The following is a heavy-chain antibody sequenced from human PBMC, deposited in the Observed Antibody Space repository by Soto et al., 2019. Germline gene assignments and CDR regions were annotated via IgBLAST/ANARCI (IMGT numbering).Heavy chain of an antibody. D-gene: IGHD3-22*01. J-gene: IGHJ4*02. CDR1: GCTFSTYA. CDR2: ISGNGGST. V-gene: IGHV3-64*01. CDR3: ARDRSMIVVVPGY. Sequence: GVSLRVSCAAAGCTFSTYARHWVRQSPGTGLEYVAGISGNGGSTHYANSVKGRFTISRDNSKNTVYPQMNSLRPEDTAVYYCARDRSMIVVVPGYWGQGTLVTVSS.